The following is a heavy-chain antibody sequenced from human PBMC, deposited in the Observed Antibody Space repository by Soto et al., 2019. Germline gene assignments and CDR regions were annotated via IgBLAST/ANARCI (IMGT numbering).Heavy chain of an antibody. CDR3: ARVHLLDYYYYGMDV. Sequence: GASVKVSCKASGYTFTSYYMHWVRQAPGQGLEWMGIINPSGGSTSYAQKFQGRVTMTRDTSTSTVYMELSSLRSEDTAVYYCARVHLLDYYYYGMDVWGQGTTATVSS. D-gene: IGHD2-15*01. CDR2: INPSGGST. CDR1: GYTFTSYY. J-gene: IGHJ6*02. V-gene: IGHV1-46*01.